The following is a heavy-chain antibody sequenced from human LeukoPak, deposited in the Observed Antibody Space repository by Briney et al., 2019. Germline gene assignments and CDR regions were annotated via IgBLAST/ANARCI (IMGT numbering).Heavy chain of an antibody. CDR1: GFAFSSYS. Sequence: GGSLRLSCTASGFAFSSYSMNWVRQAPGKGLEWVSSISSSFIYIYYADSVKGRFTISRDNAKNSLYLQMNSLRAEDTAVYYCARGRGIDTGLVTFYFDYWGQGTLVTVSS. D-gene: IGHD5-18*01. J-gene: IGHJ4*02. CDR3: ARGRGIDTGLVTFYFDY. CDR2: ISSSFIYI. V-gene: IGHV3-21*01.